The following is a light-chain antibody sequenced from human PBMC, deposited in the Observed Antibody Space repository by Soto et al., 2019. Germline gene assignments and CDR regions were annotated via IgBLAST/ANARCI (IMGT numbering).Light chain of an antibody. CDR1: SSDIGRYKF. J-gene: IGLJ2*01. CDR3: SSSTNTNTLVI. V-gene: IGLV2-14*01. CDR2: EGT. Sequence: QSVLTQPASVSGSPGQSITISCTGTSSDIGRYKFVSWFQQHPGKAPKLLIFEGTNRPSGVSNRFSGSKSGNTASLTISRLQAEDEAIYFCSSSTNTNTLVIFGGGTKVTVL.